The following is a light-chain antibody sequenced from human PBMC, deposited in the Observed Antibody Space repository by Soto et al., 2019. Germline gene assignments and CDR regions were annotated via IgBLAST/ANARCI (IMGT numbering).Light chain of an antibody. Sequence: EIVMTQSPVALSVSPGESAALSCRASQSVGRNFAWYQQRPGQAPRVLIYGTSTRATGVPARFSGSGSGTDFTLTISSLQSEDFAFYYCKQNNKWPYTFGQGTRLEIK. CDR2: GTS. CDR3: KQNNKWPYT. J-gene: IGKJ2*01. CDR1: QSVGRN. V-gene: IGKV3-15*01.